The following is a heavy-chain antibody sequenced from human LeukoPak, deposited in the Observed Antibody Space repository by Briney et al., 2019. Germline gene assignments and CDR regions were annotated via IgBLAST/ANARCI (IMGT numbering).Heavy chain of an antibody. CDR1: GGSIDSSY. CDR2: IYTGGNI. Sequence: PSETLSLTCTVSGGSIDSSYLTWIRQPAGKGLEWIGRIYTGGNIRFNPFLKGRVTVSADPSKNQFSLELNSVTAADTAVYYCARHSYCGGDCYQFDYWGQGTPVTVSS. J-gene: IGHJ4*02. CDR3: ARHSYCGGDCYQFDY. V-gene: IGHV4-4*07. D-gene: IGHD2-21*02.